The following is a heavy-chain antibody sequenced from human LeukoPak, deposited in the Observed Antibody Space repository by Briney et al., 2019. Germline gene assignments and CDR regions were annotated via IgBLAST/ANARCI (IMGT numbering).Heavy chain of an antibody. CDR2: MNPNSGNT. CDR3: ARVSAYFRVVTDFDY. J-gene: IGHJ4*02. V-gene: IGHV1-8*01. CDR1: GYTFTSYD. Sequence: ASVKVSRKACGYTFTSYDINWVRQATGPGIEWMGWMNPNSGNTGYAKKFQGRVTMTRNTSISKAYMELSSLRSADAAAYYCARVSAYFRVVTDFDYWGQGTLVTVSS. D-gene: IGHD3-3*01.